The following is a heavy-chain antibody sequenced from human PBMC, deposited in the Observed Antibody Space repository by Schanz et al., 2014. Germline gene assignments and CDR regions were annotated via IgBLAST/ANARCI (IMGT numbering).Heavy chain of an antibody. J-gene: IGHJ6*02. Sequence: VQLLESGGGVVQPGRSLRLSCAASGFAFSVYGMHWVRQAPGKGPEWVAVIWSDGSTKYYADSVKGRFTISRDNAKISLYLQMNSLRVEDTAVYYCARDTSYGMDVWGQGTTVTVSS. CDR1: GFAFSVYG. CDR3: ARDTSYGMDV. CDR2: IWSDGSTK. V-gene: IGHV3-33*01.